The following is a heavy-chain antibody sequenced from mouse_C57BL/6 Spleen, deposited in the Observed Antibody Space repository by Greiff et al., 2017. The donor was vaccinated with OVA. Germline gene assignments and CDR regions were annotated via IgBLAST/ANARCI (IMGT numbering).Heavy chain of an antibody. D-gene: IGHD1-1*01. CDR1: GYAFSSYW. J-gene: IGHJ1*03. CDR3: ARIGYYGSSNWYFDV. CDR2: IYPGDGDT. V-gene: IGHV1-80*01. Sequence: QVQLQQSGAELVKPGASVKISCKASGYAFSSYWMNWVKQRPGKGLEWIGQIYPGDGDTNYNGKFKGKATLTADKSSSTAYMQLSSLTSEDSEVYFCARIGYYGSSNWYFDVWGTGTTVTVSA.